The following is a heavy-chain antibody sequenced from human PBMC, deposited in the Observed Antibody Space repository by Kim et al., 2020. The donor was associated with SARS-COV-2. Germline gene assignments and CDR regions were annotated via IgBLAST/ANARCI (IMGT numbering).Heavy chain of an antibody. D-gene: IGHD6-6*01. V-gene: IGHV3-11*01. CDR3: ARGSSSSSVWFDP. Sequence: YAESVKGRFTISRDNAKNSLYLQRNSLRAEDTAVYYCARGSSSSSVWFDPWGQGTLVTVSS. J-gene: IGHJ5*02.